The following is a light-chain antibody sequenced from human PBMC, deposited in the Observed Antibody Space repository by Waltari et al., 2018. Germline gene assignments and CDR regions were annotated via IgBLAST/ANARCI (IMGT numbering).Light chain of an antibody. CDR3: QHYNSRPPYS. CDR2: GAS. Sequence: EIELTQSPATLSASPGERVTLSCRASQGISNNLVWYQHKPGQSPRLLIYGASARATGVPERFSGSGYRTEFTLTISSLQSEDFAVYYCQHYNSRPPYSFGQGTKLDIK. CDR1: QGISNN. V-gene: IGKV3-15*01. J-gene: IGKJ2*03.